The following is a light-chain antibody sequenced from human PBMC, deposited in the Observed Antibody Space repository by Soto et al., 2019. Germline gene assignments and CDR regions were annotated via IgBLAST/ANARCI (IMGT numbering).Light chain of an antibody. Sequence: TQSPATLSVSPGERATLSCRASQSVSSNLAWYQQKPGQAPRLLIYGASNRATGIPARFSGSGSGTDFTLTISSLEPEDFAVYYCQQRSNWWTFGQGTKVDI. CDR2: GAS. CDR3: QQRSNWWT. J-gene: IGKJ1*01. V-gene: IGKV3-11*01. CDR1: QSVSSN.